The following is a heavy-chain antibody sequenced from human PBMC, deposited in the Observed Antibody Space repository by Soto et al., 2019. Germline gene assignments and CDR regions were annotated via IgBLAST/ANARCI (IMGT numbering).Heavy chain of an antibody. J-gene: IGHJ6*03. CDR2: INPSGGST. V-gene: IGHV1-46*03. Sequence: GASVKVSCKASGYTFTSYYIHWVRQAPGQGLEWMGIINPSGGSTSYAQKFQGRVTMTRDTSTSTVYMELSSLRSEDTAVYYCARGPFFVVVHRIDSYLLDVWGKGTTVTVS. CDR3: ARGPFFVVVHRIDSYLLDV. D-gene: IGHD3-3*01. CDR1: GYTFTSYY.